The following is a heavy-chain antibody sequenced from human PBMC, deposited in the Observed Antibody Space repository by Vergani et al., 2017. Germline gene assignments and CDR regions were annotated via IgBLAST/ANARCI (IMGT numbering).Heavy chain of an antibody. Sequence: QVQLVQSGSEVRKPGASVKVSCQVSGYSLTELTIHWVRQAPGKGLEWMGGFEPEHGEVTFAHHIQGRVTMTEDRSTDTAYMELSSLRPEDTALYYCAIGTDYYDSSGYYLDYWGQGTLVTGSS. D-gene: IGHD3-22*01. J-gene: IGHJ4*02. V-gene: IGHV1-24*01. CDR3: AIGTDYYDSSGYYLDY. CDR1: GYSLTELT. CDR2: FEPEHGEV.